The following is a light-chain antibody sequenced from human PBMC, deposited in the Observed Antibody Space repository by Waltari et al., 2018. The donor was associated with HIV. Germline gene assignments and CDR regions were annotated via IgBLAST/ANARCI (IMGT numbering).Light chain of an antibody. J-gene: IGLJ3*02. CDR1: GSNIGAGYD. CDR3: QSYDSSLSAWV. V-gene: IGLV1-40*01. Sequence: QPVLTQPPSVSGAPGLGVTVSCTGSGSNIGAGYDVHWYQQLPGTATKLLIYGKINRPPGLPARFSASKSGTSASLAITGLQPEDEADYYCQSYDSSLSAWVFGGGTKLTVL. CDR2: GKI.